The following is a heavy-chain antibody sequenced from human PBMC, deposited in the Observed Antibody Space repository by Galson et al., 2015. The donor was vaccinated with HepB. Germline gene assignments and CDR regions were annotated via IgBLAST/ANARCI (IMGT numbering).Heavy chain of an antibody. Sequence: SLRLSCAASGFTFSSYSMNWVRQAPGKGLEWVSSISSSSSYIYYADSVKGRFTISRDNAKNSLYLQMNSLRAEDTAVYYCARDTLGWLQLGSDAFDIWGQGTMVTVSS. CDR3: ARDTLGWLQLGSDAFDI. V-gene: IGHV3-21*01. CDR1: GFTFSSYS. J-gene: IGHJ3*02. CDR2: ISSSSSYI. D-gene: IGHD5-24*01.